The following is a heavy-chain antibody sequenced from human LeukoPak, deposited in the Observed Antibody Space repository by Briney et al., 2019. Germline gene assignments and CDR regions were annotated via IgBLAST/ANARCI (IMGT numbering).Heavy chain of an antibody. CDR2: ISSSSSTI. D-gene: IGHD3-22*01. CDR3: ARDVLRYYYDSSEGGY. V-gene: IGHV3-48*04. J-gene: IGHJ4*02. Sequence: GGSLRLSCAASGFTFSSYSMNWVRQAPGKGLEWVSYISSSSSTIYYADSVKGRFTISRDNAKNSLYLQMNSLRAEDTAVYYCARDVLRYYYDSSEGGYWGQGTLVTVSS. CDR1: GFTFSSYS.